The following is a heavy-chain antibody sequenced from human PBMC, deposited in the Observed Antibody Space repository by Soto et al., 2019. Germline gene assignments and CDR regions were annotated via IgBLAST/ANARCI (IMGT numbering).Heavy chain of an antibody. Sequence: QVQLQESGPGLVKPSPTLSLTCTVSSGSITSVNSYWSWIRQFPGKALEWIGYIYYSGSSYYNPSLKGRVTISEDPSKKQFSLKLNSVTAADTAVYYCARGSSGWSSIRLDDWGQGTLVTVSS. CDR2: IYYSGSS. CDR3: ARGSSGWSSIRLDD. CDR1: SGSITSVNSY. V-gene: IGHV4-31*03. D-gene: IGHD6-19*01. J-gene: IGHJ4*02.